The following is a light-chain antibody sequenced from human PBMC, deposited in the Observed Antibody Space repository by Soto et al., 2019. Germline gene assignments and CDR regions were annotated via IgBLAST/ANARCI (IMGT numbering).Light chain of an antibody. CDR2: DAS. V-gene: IGKV3-15*01. CDR3: QQYIDWPLT. Sequence: EIVMTQSPATLSLSPGGRATLSCRASQGISNYLAWYQQKPGQAPRLLIYDASNRATGIPARFSGSGSGTEFTLTISSLQSEDFTVYYCQQYIDWPLTFGGGTKVDIK. CDR1: QGISNY. J-gene: IGKJ4*01.